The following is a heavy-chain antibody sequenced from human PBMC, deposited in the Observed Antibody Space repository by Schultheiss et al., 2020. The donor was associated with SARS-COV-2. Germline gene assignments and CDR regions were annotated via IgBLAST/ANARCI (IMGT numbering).Heavy chain of an antibody. J-gene: IGHJ4*02. V-gene: IGHV1-69*04. CDR1: GGTFSSYA. D-gene: IGHD4-11*01. CDR2: IIPILGIA. CDR3: ARYSNYVGDLDY. Sequence: SVKVSCKASGGTFSSYAISWVRQAPGQGLEWMGRIIPILGIANYAQKFQGRVTITADKSTSTAYMELSSLRSEDTAVYYCARYSNYVGDLDYWGQGTLVTVSS.